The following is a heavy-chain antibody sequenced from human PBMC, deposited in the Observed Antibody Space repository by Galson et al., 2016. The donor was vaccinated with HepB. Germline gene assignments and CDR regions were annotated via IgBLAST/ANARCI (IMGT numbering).Heavy chain of an antibody. CDR2: ISYDGSSK. CDR1: GFTFGSFG. CDR3: AKIRVRGWGSFFGMDV. V-gene: IGHV3-30*18. D-gene: IGHD3-16*01. J-gene: IGHJ6*02. Sequence: SLRLSCAASGFTFGSFGMHWVRQPPGKGLEWLAVISYDGSSKNYGDSVKGRFTISRDNSKNTLYLQMNSLRADDTAMYYCAKIRVRGWGSFFGMDVWGQGTAVTVSS.